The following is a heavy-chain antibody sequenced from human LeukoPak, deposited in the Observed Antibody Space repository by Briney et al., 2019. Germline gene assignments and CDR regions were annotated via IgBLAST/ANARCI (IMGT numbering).Heavy chain of an antibody. J-gene: IGHJ4*02. CDR2: ISSSSSYT. V-gene: IGHV3-11*06. CDR1: GGSISSSS. D-gene: IGHD2-15*01. Sequence: LSLTCTVSGGSISSSSYYWGRIRQAPGKGLEWVSYISSSSSYTNYADSVKGRFTISRDNAKNSLYLQMNSLRAEDTAVYYCARDGGYCSGGSCYYVYWGQGTLVTVSS. CDR3: ARDGGYCSGGSCYYVY.